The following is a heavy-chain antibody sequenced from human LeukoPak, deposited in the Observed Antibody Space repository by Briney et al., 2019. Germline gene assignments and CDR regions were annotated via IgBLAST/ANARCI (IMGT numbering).Heavy chain of an antibody. J-gene: IGHJ6*03. V-gene: IGHV3-7*03. CDR1: GFTFSSYW. D-gene: IGHD2-8*01. CDR3: ARDSIVRGNIGNDMDV. CDR2: IKYDGSEK. Sequence: GGSLRLSCAASGFTFSSYWMSWVRQAPGKGLEWVANIKYDGSEKYYVDSVKGRFTISRDNAKNSLYLQMNSLRAEDTAVYYCARDSIVRGNIGNDMDVWGKGTTVTVSS.